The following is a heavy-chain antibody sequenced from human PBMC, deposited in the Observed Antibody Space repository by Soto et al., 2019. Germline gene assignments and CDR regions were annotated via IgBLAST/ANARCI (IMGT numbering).Heavy chain of an antibody. V-gene: IGHV3-23*01. CDR2: INSSGGST. J-gene: IGHJ3*02. CDR3: ARVGQRGDAFDI. Sequence: GGSLRLSCAASGFTFSSYAMSWVRQAPGKGLKWVSNINSSGGSTYYAGSVKGRFTISRDNSKNTLYLQMNSLRAEDTAVYYSARVGQRGDAFDIWGQGTMVTVSS. CDR1: GFTFSSYA.